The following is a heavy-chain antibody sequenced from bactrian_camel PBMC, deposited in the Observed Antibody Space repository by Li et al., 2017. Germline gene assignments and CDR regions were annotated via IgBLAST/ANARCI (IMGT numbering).Heavy chain of an antibody. V-gene: IGHV3S26*01. Sequence: HVQLVESGGGSVQAGGSLRLSCAAPGYTYDRFCMAWFRQALGKEREKVATFDGTTRYADSVKDRFTIFKDNAKNTLYLQMNSLKPEDTAVYYCAAGIGAGPSFMVVVGSCSFGQWGQGTQVTVS. J-gene: IGHJ6*01. CDR2: FDGTT. D-gene: IGHD2*01. CDR3: AAGIGAGPSFMVVVGSCSFGQ. CDR1: GYTYDRFC.